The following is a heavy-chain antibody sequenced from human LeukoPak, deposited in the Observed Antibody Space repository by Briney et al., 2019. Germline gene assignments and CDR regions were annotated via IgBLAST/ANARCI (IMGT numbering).Heavy chain of an antibody. V-gene: IGHV4-34*01. CDR3: ARGGGGWYFNNWFDP. CDR2: INHSGST. Sequence: SETLSLTCAVYGGSFSGYYWSWIRQPPGKGLEWIGEINHSGSTNYNPSLKSRVTISVDTSKNQFSLKLSSVTAADTAVYYCARGGGGWYFNNWFDPWGQGTLVTVSS. D-gene: IGHD6-19*01. CDR1: GGSFSGYY. J-gene: IGHJ5*02.